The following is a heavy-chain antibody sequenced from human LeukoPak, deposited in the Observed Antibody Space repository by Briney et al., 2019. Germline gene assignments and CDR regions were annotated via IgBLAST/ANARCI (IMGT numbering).Heavy chain of an antibody. CDR1: GYTFTSYG. CDR2: ISAYNGNT. J-gene: IGHJ5*02. CDR3: ARDPHPGWPLWVVVVAATPAWFDP. V-gene: IGHV1-18*01. D-gene: IGHD2-15*01. Sequence: ASVKVSCKASGYTFTSYGISWVRQAPGQGLEWMGWISAYNGNTSYAQKLQGRVTMTTDTSTSTAYMELRSLRSDDTAVYYCARDPHPGWPLWVVVVAATPAWFDPWGQGTLVTVSS.